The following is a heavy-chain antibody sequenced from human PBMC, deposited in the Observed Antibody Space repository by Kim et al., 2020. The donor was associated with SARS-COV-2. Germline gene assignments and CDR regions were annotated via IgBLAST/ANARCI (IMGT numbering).Heavy chain of an antibody. D-gene: IGHD3-10*01. J-gene: IGHJ5*02. CDR1: GGSISSSSYY. CDR2: IYYSGST. V-gene: IGHV4-39*01. Sequence: SETLSLTCIVSGGSISSSSYYWGWIRQPPGKGLEWIGSIYYSGSTYYSPSLKSRVTISVDTSKNHFSLKLSSVTAADTAVYYCARHHYGSVSYNQPNWFDPWGQGTLVTVSS. CDR3: ARHHYGSVSYNQPNWFDP.